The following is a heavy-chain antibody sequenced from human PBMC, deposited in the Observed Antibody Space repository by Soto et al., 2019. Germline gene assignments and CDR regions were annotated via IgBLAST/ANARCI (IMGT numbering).Heavy chain of an antibody. Sequence: GGSLRLSCPSSGFPFDSFAIQWVRRAAGKGLEWVSSIIWDGATIAYADAVKRRLTISRDNAKNFAFLQMNSLKSDCSAFYYWARAETGGSWGQGTYVTGAS. J-gene: IGHJ5*02. CDR1: GFPFDSFA. CDR2: IIWDGATI. D-gene: IGHD2-8*02. CDR3: ARAETGGS. V-gene: IGHV3-9*01.